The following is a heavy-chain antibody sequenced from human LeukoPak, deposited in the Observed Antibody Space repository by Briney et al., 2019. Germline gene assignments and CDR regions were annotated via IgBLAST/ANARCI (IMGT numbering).Heavy chain of an antibody. CDR2: VSIGSTII. CDR1: GFIFSNHE. CDR3: VRGGGAAYKYNAFDI. D-gene: IGHD3-16*01. V-gene: IGHV3-48*03. Sequence: PGGSLRLSCAASGFIFSNHEMNWVRQAPGKGLEWISYVSIGSTIIYYAESVKGRFTISRDNTKNSLFLQMNSLRAEDTAAYYCVRGGGAAYKYNAFDIWGQGTMVTVSS. J-gene: IGHJ3*02.